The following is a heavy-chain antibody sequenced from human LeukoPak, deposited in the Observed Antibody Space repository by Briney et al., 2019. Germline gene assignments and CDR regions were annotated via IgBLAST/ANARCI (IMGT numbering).Heavy chain of an antibody. V-gene: IGHV1-24*01. CDR1: GYTLTELT. J-gene: IGHJ3*02. CDR2: FDPEDGET. Sequence: ASVKVSCKVSGYTLTELTMDWVRQAPGKGLEWMGGFDPEDGETIYAQKFQGRVTMTEDTSTDTAYMELSSLRSEDTAVYYCATDMFTGPHDAFDIWGQGTMVTVSS. CDR3: ATDMFTGPHDAFDI. D-gene: IGHD3-10*02.